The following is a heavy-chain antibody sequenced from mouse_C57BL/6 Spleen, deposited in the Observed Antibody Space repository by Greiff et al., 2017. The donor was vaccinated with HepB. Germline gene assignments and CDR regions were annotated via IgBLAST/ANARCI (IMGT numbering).Heavy chain of an antibody. D-gene: IGHD3-2*02. CDR1: GYAFSSSW. CDR2: IYPGDGDT. J-gene: IGHJ4*01. V-gene: IGHV1-82*01. Sequence: QVQLQQSGPELVKPGASVKISCKASGYAFSSSWLNWVKQRPGKGLEWIGRIYPGDGDTNYNGKFKGKATLTADKSSSTAYMQLSSLTSEDSAVYFCARWDSSGHAMDYWGQGTSVTVSS. CDR3: ARWDSSGHAMDY.